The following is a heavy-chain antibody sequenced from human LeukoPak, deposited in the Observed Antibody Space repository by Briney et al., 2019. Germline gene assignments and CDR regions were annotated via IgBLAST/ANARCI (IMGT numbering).Heavy chain of an antibody. D-gene: IGHD3-10*01. Sequence: GGSLRLSCAASGFTFSSYWMSWVRQAPGKGLEWVANIKHDGSEKYYVDSVKGRFTISRDNAKNSLYLQMNSLRAEDTAVYYCARGLGLNAFDIWGQGTMVTVSS. CDR1: GFTFSSYW. CDR2: IKHDGSEK. CDR3: ARGLGLNAFDI. V-gene: IGHV3-7*04. J-gene: IGHJ3*02.